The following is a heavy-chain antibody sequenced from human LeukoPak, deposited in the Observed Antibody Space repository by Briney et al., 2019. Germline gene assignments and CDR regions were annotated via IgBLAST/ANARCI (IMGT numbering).Heavy chain of an antibody. J-gene: IGHJ6*02. CDR2: IIPIFGTA. CDR3: ARAGDRLRAGVPPLYYYGMDV. Sequence: GASVKVSCKASGGTFSSYAISWVRQAPGQGLEWMGGIIPIFGTANYAQKFQGRVTITADESTSTAYMELSSLRSEDTAVYYCARAGDRLRAGVPPLYYYGMDVWGQGTTVTVSS. V-gene: IGHV1-69*13. D-gene: IGHD6-19*01. CDR1: GGTFSSYA.